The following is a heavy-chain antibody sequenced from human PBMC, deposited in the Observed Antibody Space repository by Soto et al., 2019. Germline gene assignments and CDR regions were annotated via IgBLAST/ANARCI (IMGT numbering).Heavy chain of an antibody. V-gene: IGHV3-66*01. CDR2: IYSGGST. J-gene: IGHJ3*02. CDR3: ARDPGFKYYDFWSGYYDDAFDI. CDR1: GFTVSSNY. D-gene: IGHD3-3*01. Sequence: GGSLRLSCAASGFTVSSNYMSWVRQAPGKGLEWVSVIYSGGSTYYADSVKGRFTISRDNSKNTLYLQMNSLRAEDTAVYYCARDPGFKYYDFWSGYYDDAFDIWGQGTMVTVSS.